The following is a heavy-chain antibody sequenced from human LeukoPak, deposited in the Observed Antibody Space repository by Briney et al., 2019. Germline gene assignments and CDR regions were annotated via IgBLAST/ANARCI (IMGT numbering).Heavy chain of an antibody. CDR2: VYYSGST. CDR1: GGSISSSSYY. V-gene: IGHV4-39*01. J-gene: IGHJ4*02. Sequence: PSETLSLTCTVSGGSISSSSYYWGWIRQPPGKGLEWVASVYYSGSTYYNPSLKSRVTISVDTSKNQFSLKLTSVTAADTAVYYCARATLWMGFDYWGQGTLVTVSS. D-gene: IGHD2/OR15-2a*01. CDR3: ARATLWMGFDY.